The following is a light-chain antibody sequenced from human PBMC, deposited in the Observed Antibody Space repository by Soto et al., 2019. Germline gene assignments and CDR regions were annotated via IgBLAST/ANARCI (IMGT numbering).Light chain of an antibody. V-gene: IGLV1-51*01. CDR2: DNN. CDR3: GTWDNSLSAFV. Sequence: QSVLTQPPSVSAAPGQTVTISCSGSSFNIGNNNVSWYQQLPGTAPRLLIYDNNKRPSGTPDRFSGSKSGTSATLGITGLQTGDEADYYCGTWDNSLSAFVFGTGTQLTVL. CDR1: SFNIGNNN. J-gene: IGLJ1*01.